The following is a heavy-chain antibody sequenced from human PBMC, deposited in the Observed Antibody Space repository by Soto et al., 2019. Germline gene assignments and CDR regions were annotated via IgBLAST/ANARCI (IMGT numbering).Heavy chain of an antibody. V-gene: IGHV3-23*01. D-gene: IGHD1-20*01. CDR3: ATFQYSWIPYYMDV. J-gene: IGHJ6*03. Sequence: SLRLSCAASGFTFSSYAMSWVRQAPGKGLEWVSAISGSGGSTYYADSVKGRFTISRDNSKNTLYLQMNSLRAEDTAVYYCATFQYSWIPYYMDVWGKGTTVTVSS. CDR2: ISGSGGST. CDR1: GFTFSSYA.